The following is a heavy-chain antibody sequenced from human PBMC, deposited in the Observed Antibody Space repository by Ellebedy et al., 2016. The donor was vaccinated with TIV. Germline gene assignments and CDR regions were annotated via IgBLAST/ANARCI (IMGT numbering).Heavy chain of an antibody. Sequence: GESLKISCAASGFTFSSYWMHWVRQAPGKGLVWVSRINSDGSSTSYADSVKGRFTISRDNAKNTLYLQMNSLRAEDTAVYYCAKDQMWSNWFDPWGQGTLVTVSS. CDR1: GFTFSSYW. D-gene: IGHD2-21*01. V-gene: IGHV3-74*01. CDR3: AKDQMWSNWFDP. J-gene: IGHJ5*02. CDR2: INSDGSST.